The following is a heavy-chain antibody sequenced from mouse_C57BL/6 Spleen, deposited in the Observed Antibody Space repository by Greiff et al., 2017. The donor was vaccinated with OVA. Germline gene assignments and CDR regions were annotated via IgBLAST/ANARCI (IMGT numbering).Heavy chain of an antibody. CDR2: IYPGSGST. CDR3: ARGYYGSSSYYAMDN. D-gene: IGHD1-1*01. Sequence: VQLQQPGAELVKPGASVKMSCKASGYTFTSYWITWVKQRPGQGLEWIGDIYPGSGSTNYNEKFKSKATLTVDTSSSTAYMQLSSLTSEDSAVYYCARGYYGSSSYYAMDNWGQGTSVTVSS. CDR1: GYTFTSYW. V-gene: IGHV1-55*01. J-gene: IGHJ4*01.